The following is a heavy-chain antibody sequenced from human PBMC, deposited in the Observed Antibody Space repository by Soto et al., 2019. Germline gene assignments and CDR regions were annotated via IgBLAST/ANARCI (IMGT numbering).Heavy chain of an antibody. CDR2: IYNIGST. Sequence: SDTLSLTCTVSGGSISVYYWSWLRQPPGKGLEWIGYIYNIGSTNYNPSLRSRVTMSIDTSQEQFSLKLSSVTATDTAVYYCARVWGGAFDFWGQGTMVTVSS. D-gene: IGHD3-10*01. CDR1: GGSISVYY. J-gene: IGHJ3*01. V-gene: IGHV4-59*08. CDR3: ARVWGGAFDF.